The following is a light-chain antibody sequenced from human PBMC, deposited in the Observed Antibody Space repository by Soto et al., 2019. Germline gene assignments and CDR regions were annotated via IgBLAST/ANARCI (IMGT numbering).Light chain of an antibody. Sequence: QSVLTQPPSASGTPGQTISISCSGSTSNIGSNYVYWYQQLPGTAPKLLIYSNNERPSGVPDRFSRSKSGTSASLAISGLRSEDEADYYCASWDDSLSGLVFGGGTKLTVL. CDR3: ASWDDSLSGLV. V-gene: IGLV1-47*02. J-gene: IGLJ2*01. CDR1: TSNIGSNY. CDR2: SNN.